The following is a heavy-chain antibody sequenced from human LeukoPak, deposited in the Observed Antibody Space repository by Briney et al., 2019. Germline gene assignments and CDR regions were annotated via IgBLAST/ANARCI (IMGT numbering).Heavy chain of an antibody. CDR2: ISWNSASI. CDR3: VKDSDLYCGDPADYHYMDV. V-gene: IGHV3-9*01. D-gene: IGHD2-21*01. J-gene: IGHJ6*03. Sequence: GGSLRLACEASGFTFDDYAMYWVRQAPGKGLEWVSGISWNSASIGYVDSVRGRFTISRDNAKNSLYLQMDSLRVEDTALYYCVKDSDLYCGDPADYHYMDVWGKGTMVTISS. CDR1: GFTFDDYA.